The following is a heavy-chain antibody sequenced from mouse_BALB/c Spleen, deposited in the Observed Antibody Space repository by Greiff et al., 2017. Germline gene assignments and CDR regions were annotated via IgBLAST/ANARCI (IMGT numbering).Heavy chain of an antibody. CDR1: GFTFSSYT. V-gene: IGHV5-12-2*01. Sequence: EVQVVESGGGLVQPGGSLKLSCAASGFTFSSYTMSWVRQTPEKRLEWVAYISNGGGSTYYPDTVKGRFTISRDNAKNTLYLQMSSLKSEDTAMYYCARYDGGYYAMDYWGQGTSVTVSS. J-gene: IGHJ4*01. CDR3: ARYDGGYYAMDY. D-gene: IGHD2-14*01. CDR2: ISNGGGST.